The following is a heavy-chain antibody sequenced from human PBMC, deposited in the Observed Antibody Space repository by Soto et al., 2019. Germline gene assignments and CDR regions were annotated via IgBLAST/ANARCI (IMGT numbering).Heavy chain of an antibody. D-gene: IGHD2-21*02. J-gene: IGHJ4*02. V-gene: IGHV3-74*01. Sequence: EVQLVESGGGLVQPGGSLRLSCAASGFTFSSYWMHWVRQAPGKGLVWVSRINSDGSSTSYADSVKGRFTISRDNAKNTRELQMNSLRAEDTAVYYCARPRPYCGGDCPDSWGQGTLVTVSS. CDR1: GFTFSSYW. CDR3: ARPRPYCGGDCPDS. CDR2: INSDGSST.